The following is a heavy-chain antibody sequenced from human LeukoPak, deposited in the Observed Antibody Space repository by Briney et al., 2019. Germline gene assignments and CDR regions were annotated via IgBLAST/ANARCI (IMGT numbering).Heavy chain of an antibody. J-gene: IGHJ5*02. CDR3: ARSGDRRNNWFDP. CDR2: IYPGDSDT. V-gene: IGHV5-51*01. D-gene: IGHD2-21*02. CDR1: GHSFTSYW. Sequence: GESLNTSCTGSGHSFTSYWTGWVRHMPGKGLEWMGIIYPGDSDTRYSPSFQGQVTISADKSISTAYLQWSSLKASETAMCYCARSGDRRNNWFDPWGQGTLVTVSS.